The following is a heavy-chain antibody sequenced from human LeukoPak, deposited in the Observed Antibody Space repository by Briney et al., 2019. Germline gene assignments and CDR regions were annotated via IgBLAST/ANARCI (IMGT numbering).Heavy chain of an antibody. CDR1: GFTFSSYA. V-gene: IGHV3-23*01. CDR3: AKQRRQWLVHSIDY. J-gene: IGHJ4*02. D-gene: IGHD6-19*01. Sequence: PGGPLRLSCAASGFTFSSYAMSWVRQAPGKGLEWVSSISGSDSSTHYADSVKGRFTVSRDNSKNTLYLQMNSLRAEDTALYYCAKQRRQWLVHSIDYWGQGTLVTVSS. CDR2: ISGSDSST.